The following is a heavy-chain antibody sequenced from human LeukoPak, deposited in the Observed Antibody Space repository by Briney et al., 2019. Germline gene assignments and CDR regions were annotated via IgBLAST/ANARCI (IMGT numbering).Heavy chain of an antibody. CDR3: KSGGAAPGSFDY. Sequence: GGSLRLSCAASGFTFSRYWMSWMRQAPGKGLEWVANIKYDGNEEYYVDSVKGRFTISRDNAKNSLYLQLNSLRVEDTAVYYCKSGGAAPGSFDYWGQGTLVTVSP. CDR2: IKYDGNEE. CDR1: GFTFSRYW. V-gene: IGHV3-7*01. J-gene: IGHJ4*02. D-gene: IGHD1-1*01.